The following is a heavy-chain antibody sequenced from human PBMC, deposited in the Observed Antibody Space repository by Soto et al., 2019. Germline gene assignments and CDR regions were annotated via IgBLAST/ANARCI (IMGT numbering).Heavy chain of an antibody. CDR1: GFSLSTSGVG. J-gene: IGHJ4*02. V-gene: IGHV2-5*02. Sequence: SGPTLVNPTQTLTLTCTFSGFSLSTSGVGVGWIRQPPGKALEWLALIYWDDDKRYSPSLKSRPTITKDTSKNQVVLTMTNMDPVDTATYYCAQSSRGYSYGYGPSFDYWGQGTLVTVSS. D-gene: IGHD5-18*01. CDR3: AQSSRGYSYGYGPSFDY. CDR2: IYWDDDK.